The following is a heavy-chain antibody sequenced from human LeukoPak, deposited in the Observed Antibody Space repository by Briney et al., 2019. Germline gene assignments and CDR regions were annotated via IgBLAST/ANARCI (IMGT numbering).Heavy chain of an antibody. CDR2: ISSSGTTT. V-gene: IGHV3-48*03. CDR3: ARKNAVAS. J-gene: IGHJ5*02. Sequence: PGGSLRLSCAASGFTFSSYEMNWVRQAPGKGLEWVSYISSSGTTTYYADSVEGRFTISRDNAKNSLYLQMNSLRGEDTALYYCARKNAVASWGQGTLVTVSS. D-gene: IGHD1-1*01. CDR1: GFTFSSYE.